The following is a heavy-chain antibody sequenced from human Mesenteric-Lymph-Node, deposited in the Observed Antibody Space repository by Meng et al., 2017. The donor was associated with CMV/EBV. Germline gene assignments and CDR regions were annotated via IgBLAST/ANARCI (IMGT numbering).Heavy chain of an antibody. D-gene: IGHD2-2*02. CDR1: GFTFSSYA. V-gene: IGHV3-48*04. CDR2: ISSSSSTI. J-gene: IGHJ6*02. CDR3: ARDAQGGIVVVPAAIRYYYYYGMDV. Sequence: GGSLRLSCAASGFTFSSYAMHWVRQAPGKGLEWVSYISSSSSTIYYADSVKGRFTISRDNAKNSLYLQMNSLRAEDTAVYYCARDAQGGIVVVPAAIRYYYYYGMDVWGQGTTVTVSS.